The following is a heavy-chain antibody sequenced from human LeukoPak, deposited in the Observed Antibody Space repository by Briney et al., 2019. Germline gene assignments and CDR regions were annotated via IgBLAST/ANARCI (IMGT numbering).Heavy chain of an antibody. CDR2: IWYDGYTK. Sequence: VGSLRVSCAASGFTFSSYGMHWVRQAPGKGLEWVAVIWYDGYTKYYGDSVKARFTISRDNSKNTLYLQLNSLGVEDTAVYFCARDVWYYGSSGQGPGDYWGQGTLVSVSS. V-gene: IGHV3-33*01. CDR3: ARDVWYYGSSGQGPGDY. J-gene: IGHJ4*02. CDR1: GFTFSSYG. D-gene: IGHD3-22*01.